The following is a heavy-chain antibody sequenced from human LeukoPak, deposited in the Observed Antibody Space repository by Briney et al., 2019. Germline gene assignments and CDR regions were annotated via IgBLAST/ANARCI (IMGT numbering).Heavy chain of an antibody. CDR3: ARGYSYGSDYYYGMDV. CDR2: ISGYNGNT. Sequence: ASVTVSCKASGYTFTSYAISWVRQAPGQGLEWMGWISGYNGNTKYAQKVQGRVTMTTDTSTSTAYMELRSLRSDDTAVYYCARGYSYGSDYYYGMDVWGQGTTVTVSS. J-gene: IGHJ6*02. CDR1: GYTFTSYA. V-gene: IGHV1-18*01. D-gene: IGHD5-18*01.